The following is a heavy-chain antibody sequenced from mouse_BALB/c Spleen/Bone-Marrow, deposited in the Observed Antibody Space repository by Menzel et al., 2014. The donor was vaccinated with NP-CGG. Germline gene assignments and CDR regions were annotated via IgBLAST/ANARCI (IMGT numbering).Heavy chain of an antibody. V-gene: IGHV2-9*02. CDR2: IWAGGST. D-gene: IGHD2-2*01. CDR3: ARDWLRRAMDY. CDR1: GFSLTSYG. J-gene: IGHJ4*01. Sequence: VKLMESGPGLVAPSQSLSITCTVSGFSLTSYGVHWVRQPPGKGLEWLGVIWAGGSTNYNSALMSRLSISKDNSKSXVFLKMNSLQTDDTAMYYCARDWLRRAMDYWGQGTSVTVSS.